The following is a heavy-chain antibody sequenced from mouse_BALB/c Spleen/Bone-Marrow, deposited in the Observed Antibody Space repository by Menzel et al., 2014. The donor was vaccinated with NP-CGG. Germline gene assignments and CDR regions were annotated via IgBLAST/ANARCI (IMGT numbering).Heavy chain of an antibody. V-gene: IGHV1S81*02. CDR1: GFTFTSYW. Sequence: QVQLQQSGAELVKPGASVKLSCMASGFTFTSYWIHWVKQRPGQGPEWIGETNPSNGRTNYNEKFKSKATLTEDKSSSTAYMQLSSLTSEDSAVYYCARDGNYRYAMDYWGQGTSVTVSS. CDR3: ARDGNYRYAMDY. D-gene: IGHD2-1*01. CDR2: TNPSNGRT. J-gene: IGHJ4*01.